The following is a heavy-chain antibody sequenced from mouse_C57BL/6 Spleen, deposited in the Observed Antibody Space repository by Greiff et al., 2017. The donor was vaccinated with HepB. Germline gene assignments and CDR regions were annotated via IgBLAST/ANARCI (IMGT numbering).Heavy chain of an antibody. Sequence: VQLQQSGAELAKPGASVKLSCKASGYTFTSYWMHWVKQRPGQGLEWIGYINPSSGYTKYNQKFKDKPTLTADKSSSTAYMQLSSLTYEDSAVYYCAREGSGDYWGQGTTLTVSS. CDR1: GYTFTSYW. CDR3: AREGSGDY. CDR2: INPSSGYT. J-gene: IGHJ2*01. D-gene: IGHD1-1*01. V-gene: IGHV1-7*01.